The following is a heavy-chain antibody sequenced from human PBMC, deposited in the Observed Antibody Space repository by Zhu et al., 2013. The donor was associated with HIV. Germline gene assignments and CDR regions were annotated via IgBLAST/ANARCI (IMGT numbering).Heavy chain of an antibody. CDR2: ILPALAST. D-gene: IGHD3-3*02. Sequence: QVQLMQSGPEVKRPGSSVRVSCQASGVKLKFHAISWIRQAPGQGLEWLGSILPALASTKYGRNFQGRVSFTADTSQNTVYMELRSLRSDDTAIYYCAREERALEIWGQGTVVTVSS. CDR3: AREERALEI. J-gene: IGHJ3*02. V-gene: IGHV1-69*09. CDR1: GVKLKFHA.